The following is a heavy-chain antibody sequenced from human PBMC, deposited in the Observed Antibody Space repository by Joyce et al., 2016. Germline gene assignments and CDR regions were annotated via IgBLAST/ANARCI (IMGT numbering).Heavy chain of an antibody. J-gene: IGHJ4*02. V-gene: IGHV5-51*01. D-gene: IGHD2-8*01. CDR1: GESFISHY. CDR3: ARGRDYCSNGRCYTEEI. CDR2: IFPGDSEA. Sequence: EVLLEQSGPVIKKPGESLELSCEGSGESFISHYITWVRQMPGKGLEWMGTIFPGDSEATNSPSLQGHVSISVDKSLKTGYLHWTSLKASDTAIYYCARGRDYCSNGRCYTEEIWGRGTLVTVSS.